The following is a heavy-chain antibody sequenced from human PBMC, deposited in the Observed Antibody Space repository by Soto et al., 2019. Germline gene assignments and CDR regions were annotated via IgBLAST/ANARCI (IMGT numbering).Heavy chain of an antibody. CDR1: GIPVSSNY. J-gene: IGHJ6*02. V-gene: IGHV3-53*04. Sequence: EVQLVESGGGLVQPGGSLRLSCVASGIPVSSNYMTWVRQAPGKGLEWVAVLHSGGDTYYANSVKGRFPISRHDSTNTLFLQMNSLTVEDTAVYYCARDGPYYYASRMDVWGQGTTVTVSS. D-gene: IGHD3-10*01. CDR2: LHSGGDT. CDR3: ARDGPYYYASRMDV.